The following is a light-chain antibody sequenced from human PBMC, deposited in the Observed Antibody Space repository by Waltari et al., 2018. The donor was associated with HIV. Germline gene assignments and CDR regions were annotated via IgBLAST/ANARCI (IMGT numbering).Light chain of an antibody. CDR1: SSKIRTNHD. Sequence: SVLMQPPSVSGAPGQRVTVTCTGNSSKIRTNHDCHRYQHFQGTAPKLLIYGDSIRPSGVPDRFSGSKAGTSASLAITGLQAEDEGYYYCQSYDNTLSGSRVFGGGTKVTVL. J-gene: IGLJ3*02. CDR2: GDS. CDR3: QSYDNTLSGSRV. V-gene: IGLV1-40*01.